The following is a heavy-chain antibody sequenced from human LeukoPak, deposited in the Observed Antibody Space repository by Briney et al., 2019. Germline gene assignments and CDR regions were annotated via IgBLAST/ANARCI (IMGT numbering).Heavy chain of an antibody. CDR1: GFTFSTYW. D-gene: IGHD3-22*01. Sequence: AGGSLRLSCAASGFTFSTYWTHWVRQAPGKGLVWVSRINSDGSGTYYADSVKGRFTISRDNAKNTLYLQMDSLRAEDTAVYLCARGLYETSGHTLGLWGQGTLVTVSS. CDR2: INSDGSGT. V-gene: IGHV3-74*01. CDR3: ARGLYETSGHTLGL. J-gene: IGHJ1*01.